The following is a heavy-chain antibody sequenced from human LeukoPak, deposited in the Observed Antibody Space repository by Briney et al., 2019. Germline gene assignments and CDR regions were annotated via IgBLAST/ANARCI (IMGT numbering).Heavy chain of an antibody. V-gene: IGHV4-30-2*01. CDR3: ARDSSPDAFDI. Sequence: SETLSLTCAVSGGSISSGGYSWSWIRQPPGKGLEWIGYIYHSGSTYYNPSLKSRVTISVDRSKNQFSLKLSSVTAADTAVYYCARDSSPDAFDIWGQGTMVTVSS. CDR1: GGSISSGGYS. J-gene: IGHJ3*02. D-gene: IGHD2-2*01. CDR2: IYHSGST.